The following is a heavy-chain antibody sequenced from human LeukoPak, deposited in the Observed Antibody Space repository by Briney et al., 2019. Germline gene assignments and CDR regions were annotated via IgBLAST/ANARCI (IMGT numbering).Heavy chain of an antibody. D-gene: IGHD3-9*01. CDR1: GFTFSSYS. CDR3: ARGGKRYDYYYYMDV. J-gene: IGHJ6*03. CDR2: LSSSGSTI. V-gene: IGHV3-48*01. Sequence: TGGSLRLSCAASGFTFSSYSMNWVRQAPGKGLEWVSYLSSSGSTISCADSVKGRFTISRDNAKNSLYLQMNTLRAEDTALYFCARGGKRYDYYYYMDVWGKGTTVTVSS.